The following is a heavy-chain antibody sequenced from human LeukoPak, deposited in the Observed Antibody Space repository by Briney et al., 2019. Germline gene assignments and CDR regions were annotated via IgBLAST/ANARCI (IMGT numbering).Heavy chain of an antibody. CDR2: FHISGST. Sequence: PSETLSLTCTVSGGSVSSYYWSWIRQPAGKGLEWIGRFHISGSTSYNPSLKSRVTMSVDTSKNQFSLKLSSVTAADTAVYYCARDYYDSSGYRHDAFDIWGQGTMVTVSS. CDR3: ARDYYDSSGYRHDAFDI. V-gene: IGHV4-4*07. J-gene: IGHJ3*02. D-gene: IGHD3-22*01. CDR1: GGSVSSYY.